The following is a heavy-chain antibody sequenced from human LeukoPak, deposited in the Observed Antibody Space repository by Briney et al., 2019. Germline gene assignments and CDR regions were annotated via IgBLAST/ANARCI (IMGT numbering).Heavy chain of an antibody. V-gene: IGHV1-2*02. CDR3: ALVATIPPNFDY. D-gene: IGHD5-12*01. Sequence: ASVKVSCKASGGTFSSYAISWVRQAPGQGLEWMGWINPNSGGTNYAQKFQGRVTMTRDTSISTAYMELSRLRSDDTAVYYCALVATIPPNFDYWGQGTLVTVSS. CDR1: GGTFSSYA. CDR2: INPNSGGT. J-gene: IGHJ4*02.